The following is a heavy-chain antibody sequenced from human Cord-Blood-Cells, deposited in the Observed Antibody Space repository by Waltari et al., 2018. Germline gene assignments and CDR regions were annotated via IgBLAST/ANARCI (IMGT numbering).Heavy chain of an antibody. Sequence: LQLESTLPVRVWPSETQSHTCRVSVGSISSGGYYLGLIGQPPGKGLEWIGSIYYSGSTYYNPSLKSRVTISVDTSKNQFSLKLSSVTAADTAVYYCARAYSSSYYFDYWGQGSLVTVSS. V-gene: IGHV4-39*01. D-gene: IGHD6-6*01. CDR3: ARAYSSSYYFDY. J-gene: IGHJ4*02. CDR1: VGSISSGGYY. CDR2: IYYSGST.